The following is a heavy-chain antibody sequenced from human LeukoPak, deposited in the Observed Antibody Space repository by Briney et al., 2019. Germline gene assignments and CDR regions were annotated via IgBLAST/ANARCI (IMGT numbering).Heavy chain of an antibody. J-gene: IGHJ4*02. V-gene: IGHV4-59*08. D-gene: IGHD5-18*01. CDR2: IYYSGST. Sequence: SETLSLTCTVSGGSISSYYWSWIRQPPGKGLEWIGYIYYSGSTHYTPSLKSRVTISVDTSKNQFSLKLSSVTAADTAVYYCARQRYSYEIFDYWGQGTLVTVCS. CDR1: GGSISSYY. CDR3: ARQRYSYEIFDY.